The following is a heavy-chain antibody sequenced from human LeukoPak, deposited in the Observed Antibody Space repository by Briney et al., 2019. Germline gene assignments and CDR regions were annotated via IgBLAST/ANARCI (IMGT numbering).Heavy chain of an antibody. V-gene: IGHV4-30-2*01. D-gene: IGHD3-10*01. CDR1: GGSISSGGYS. CDR2: IYHSGST. CDR3: ARSRTVLLWFGELPYYFDY. J-gene: IGHJ4*02. Sequence: SEALSLTCAVSGGSISSGGYSWSWIRQPPGKGLEWIGYIYHSGSTYYNPSLKSRVTISVDRSKNQFSLKLSSVTAADTAVYYCARSRTVLLWFGELPYYFDYWGQGTLVTVSS.